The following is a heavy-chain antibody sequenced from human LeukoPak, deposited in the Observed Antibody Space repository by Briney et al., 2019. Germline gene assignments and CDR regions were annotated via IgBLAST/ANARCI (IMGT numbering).Heavy chain of an antibody. Sequence: ASVKVSCKASGYTFTGYYMHWVRQAPGQGLEWMGWINPNTGDTNYAQKFQGRVTMTRDTSITTVYMELSSLRSEDTAVYYCARDLGVVVVAANYFDYWGQGTLVTVSS. CDR2: INPNTGDT. D-gene: IGHD2-15*01. J-gene: IGHJ4*02. V-gene: IGHV1-2*02. CDR1: GYTFTGYY. CDR3: ARDLGVVVVAANYFDY.